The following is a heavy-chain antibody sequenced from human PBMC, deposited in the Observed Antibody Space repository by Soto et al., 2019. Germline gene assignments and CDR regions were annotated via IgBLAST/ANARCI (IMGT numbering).Heavy chain of an antibody. Sequence: PGGSLRLSCAASGFTVSSNYMSWVRQAPGKGLEWVSVIYSGGSTYYADSVKGRFTISRDNSKNTLYLQMNSLRAEDTAVYYCASGDGYNHWDYYFDYWGQGTLVTVSS. CDR3: ASGDGYNHWDYYFDY. V-gene: IGHV3-53*01. CDR2: IYSGGST. J-gene: IGHJ4*02. D-gene: IGHD5-12*01. CDR1: GFTVSSNY.